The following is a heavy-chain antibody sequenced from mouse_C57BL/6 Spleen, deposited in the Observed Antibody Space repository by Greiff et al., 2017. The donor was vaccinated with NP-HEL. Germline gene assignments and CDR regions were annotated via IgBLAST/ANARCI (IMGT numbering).Heavy chain of an antibody. CDR3: AREEAYDYDEGTWFAY. Sequence: EVMLVESEGGLVQPGSSMKLSCTASGFTFSDYYMAWVRQVPEKGLEWVANINYDGSSTYYLDSLKSRFIISRDNAKNILYLQMSSLKSEDTATYYCAREEAYDYDEGTWFAYWGQGTLVTVSA. V-gene: IGHV5-16*01. J-gene: IGHJ3*01. CDR2: INYDGSST. D-gene: IGHD2-4*01. CDR1: GFTFSDYY.